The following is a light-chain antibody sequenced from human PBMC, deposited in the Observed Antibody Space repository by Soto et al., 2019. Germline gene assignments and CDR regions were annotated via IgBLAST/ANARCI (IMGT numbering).Light chain of an antibody. J-gene: IGLJ3*02. CDR2: DVT. V-gene: IGLV2-8*01. CDR3: SSYAGSNILV. CDR1: SSDVGGYNY. Sequence: QSALTQPPSASGSPGQSVTISCTGTSSDVGGYNYVSWNQQHPGKAPKLMIYDVTKRPSGVPDRFSGSKSGNTASLTVSGLQAEDEADYYCSSYAGSNILVFGGGTKLTVL.